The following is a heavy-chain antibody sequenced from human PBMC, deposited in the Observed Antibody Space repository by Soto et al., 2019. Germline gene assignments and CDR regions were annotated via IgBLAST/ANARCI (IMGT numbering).Heavy chain of an antibody. CDR2: ISGSGGST. V-gene: IGHV3-23*01. CDR3: AKDPQSREYYYYGMDV. CDR1: GFTFSSYA. J-gene: IGHJ6*02. Sequence: GGSLRLSCAASGFTFSSYAMSWVRQAPGKGLEWVSAISGSGGSTYYADSVKGRFTISRDNSKNTLYLQMNSLRAEDTAVYYCAKDPQSREYYYYGMDVWGQGTTVTVSS.